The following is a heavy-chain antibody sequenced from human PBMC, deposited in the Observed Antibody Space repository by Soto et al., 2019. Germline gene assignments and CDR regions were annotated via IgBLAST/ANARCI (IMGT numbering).Heavy chain of an antibody. V-gene: IGHV3-53*01. Sequence: GGSLRLSXTAYGLGVRSNYMSWVRQAPGMGLEWVSVIYNDGTTYYADSVKGRFTLSRDTSKNTLSLQMDSLRAEDTAVYYCVRPLPSGRNYGMDVWGQGTTVTVS. D-gene: IGHD3-10*01. CDR2: IYNDGTT. CDR1: GLGVRSNY. J-gene: IGHJ6*02. CDR3: VRPLPSGRNYGMDV.